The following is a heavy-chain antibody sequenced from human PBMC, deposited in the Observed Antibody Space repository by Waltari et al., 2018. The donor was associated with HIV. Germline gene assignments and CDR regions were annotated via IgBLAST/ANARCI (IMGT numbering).Heavy chain of an antibody. V-gene: IGHV3-9*01. CDR3: AKVGMTAVTSYAIDI. CDR1: GFRFAAFA. CDR2: ISWNSGTI. D-gene: IGHD4-17*01. Sequence: ELLLVASGGGLLQPGGSLSLSCAALGFRFAAFAMHWARQAPGRGLEWVSSISWNSGTIGYADSVKGRFTISRDNAKNSLSLQMNSLRPGDTALYYCAKVGMTAVTSYAIDIWGQGTMVTVSS. J-gene: IGHJ3*02.